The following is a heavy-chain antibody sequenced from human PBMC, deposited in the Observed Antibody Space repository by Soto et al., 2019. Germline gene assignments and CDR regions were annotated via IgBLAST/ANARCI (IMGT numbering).Heavy chain of an antibody. CDR3: VRGTRDWRGRDY. CDR2: IHGGGSGS. J-gene: IGHJ4*01. CDR1: GFTLSNHG. V-gene: IGHV3-74*01. Sequence: EVQLVESGGDFVQPGGSLRLSCAASGFTLSNHGMHWVRQAPGKGLVWVSSIHGGGSGSSYADSVKGRFTSTSDNAENTLHLQMNGLRGADSSIYCWVRGTRDWRGRDYWGRGTLVTVSA. D-gene: IGHD2-15*01.